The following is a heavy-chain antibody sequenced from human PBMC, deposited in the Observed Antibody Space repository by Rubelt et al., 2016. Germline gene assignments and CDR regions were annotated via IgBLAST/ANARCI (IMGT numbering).Heavy chain of an antibody. J-gene: IGHJ6*02. CDR1: GGSISSSNW. D-gene: IGHD1-7*01. V-gene: IGHV4-4*02. CDR3: ARGGTTSYDYYGMDV. CDR2: IYHNGST. Sequence: QLQLQESGPGLVKPSGTLSLTCAVSGGSISSSNWWSWVRQPPGTGLEWIGEIYHNGSTNYNPALKRRVPIEVDKSKNQVSRKLSSVTAADTAVYYCARGGTTSYDYYGMDVWGQGTTVTVSS.